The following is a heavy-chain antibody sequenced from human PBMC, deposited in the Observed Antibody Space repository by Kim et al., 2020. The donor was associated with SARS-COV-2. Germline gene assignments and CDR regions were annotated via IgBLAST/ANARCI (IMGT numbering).Heavy chain of an antibody. CDR3: ARIMVGATGPFDY. D-gene: IGHD1-26*01. Sequence: GGSLRLSCAASGFTFSSYAMHWVRQAPGKGLEWVAVISYDGSNKYYADSVKGRFTISRDNSKNTLYLQMNSLRAEDTAVYYCARIMVGATGPFDYWGQGT. J-gene: IGHJ4*02. CDR2: ISYDGSNK. V-gene: IGHV3-30*04. CDR1: GFTFSSYA.